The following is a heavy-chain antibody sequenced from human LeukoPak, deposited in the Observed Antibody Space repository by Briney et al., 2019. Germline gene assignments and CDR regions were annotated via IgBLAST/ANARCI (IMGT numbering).Heavy chain of an antibody. CDR1: GGSISSSRYY. CDR2: INHSGST. CDR3: ARAGWFGELYGPLDY. J-gene: IGHJ4*02. D-gene: IGHD3-10*01. Sequence: SETLSLTCTVSGGSISSSRYYWSWIRQAPGKGLEWIGEINHSGSTNYNPSLKSRVTISVDMSKNQFSLKLKLVTAADTAVYYCARAGWFGELYGPLDYWGQGTLVTVSS. V-gene: IGHV4-39*07.